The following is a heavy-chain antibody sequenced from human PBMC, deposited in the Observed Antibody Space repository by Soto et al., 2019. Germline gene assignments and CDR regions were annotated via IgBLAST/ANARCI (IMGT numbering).Heavy chain of an antibody. Sequence: SETLSLTCTVSGGSISSSSYYWGWIRQPPGKGLEWIGSIYYSGSTYYNPSLKSRVTISVDTSKNQFSLKLSSVTAADTAVYYCARQWSGYGQGFDYWGQGTLVTVSS. CDR1: GGSISSSSYY. J-gene: IGHJ4*02. V-gene: IGHV4-39*01. D-gene: IGHD5-12*01. CDR2: IYYSGST. CDR3: ARQWSGYGQGFDY.